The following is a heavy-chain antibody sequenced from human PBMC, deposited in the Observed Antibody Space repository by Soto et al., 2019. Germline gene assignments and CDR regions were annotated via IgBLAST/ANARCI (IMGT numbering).Heavy chain of an antibody. D-gene: IGHD4-17*01. CDR3: AKWGYGATMNDDY. Sequence: QVQLVESGGGVVQPGRSLRLSCAASGFTFSSYGMHWVRQAPGKGLEWVAVISYDGSNKYYADSVKGRFTISRDNSKNTLYLQMNSLRAEDTAVYYCAKWGYGATMNDDYWGQGTLVTVSS. CDR1: GFTFSSYG. CDR2: ISYDGSNK. V-gene: IGHV3-30*18. J-gene: IGHJ4*02.